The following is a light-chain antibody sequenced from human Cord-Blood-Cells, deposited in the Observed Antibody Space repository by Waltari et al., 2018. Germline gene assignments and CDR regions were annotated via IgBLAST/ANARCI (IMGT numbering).Light chain of an antibody. CDR2: KAS. CDR1: QSISNW. Sequence: DIQMTQSPSTLSASVGDRVPTPCRASQSISNWLAWYQQKPGKAPKLLIYKASSLDSGVPSRFSGSGSGTEFTLTISSLQPDDFATYYCQQYNSYSYSFGQGTKLEIK. J-gene: IGKJ2*03. V-gene: IGKV1-5*03. CDR3: QQYNSYSYS.